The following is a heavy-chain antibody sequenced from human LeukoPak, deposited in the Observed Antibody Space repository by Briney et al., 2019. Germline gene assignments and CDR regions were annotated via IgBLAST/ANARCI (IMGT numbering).Heavy chain of an antibody. J-gene: IGHJ4*02. CDR1: GGSISSGDYY. CDR2: IYYSGST. V-gene: IGHV4-30-4*08. D-gene: IGHD4-17*01. Sequence: SQTLSLTCTVSGGSISSGDYYWSWIRQPPGKGLECIGYIYYSGSTYYNPSLKSRVTISVDTSKNQFSLKLSSVAAADTAVYYCAKTTVTTSGILFDYWGQGTLVTVSS. CDR3: AKTTVTTSGILFDY.